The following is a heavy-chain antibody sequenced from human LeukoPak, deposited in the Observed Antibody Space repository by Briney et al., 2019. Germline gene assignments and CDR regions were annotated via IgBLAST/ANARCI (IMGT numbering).Heavy chain of an antibody. CDR2: INPNSGGT. V-gene: IGHV1-2*02. CDR1: GYTFTGYY. CDR3: ARVSEWGTVTTFDY. Sequence: ASVKVSCKASGYTFTGYYMHWVRQAPGQGLEWMGWINPNSGGTNYAQKFQGRVTMTRDTSISTAYMELSRLRSDDTAVYYCARVSEWGTVTTFDYWGQGTLVTVSS. J-gene: IGHJ4*02. D-gene: IGHD4-17*01.